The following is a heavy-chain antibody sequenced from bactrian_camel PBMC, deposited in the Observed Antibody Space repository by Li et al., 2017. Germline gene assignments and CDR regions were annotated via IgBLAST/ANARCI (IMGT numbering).Heavy chain of an antibody. J-gene: IGHJ4*01. CDR3: AIDFRPDGPNCEGSGY. CDR2: IDRDGTT. Sequence: QVQLVESGGDSVQAGGTLRLSCVASGRTDSIDSLITMGWLRQAPGKEREGVAVIDRDGTTAYADSVKGRFTISLDNVKNTVYLQMNSLKPEDTAMYFCAIDFRPDGPNCEGSGYWGQGTQVTVS. V-gene: IGHV3S53*01. CDR1: GRTDSIDSLIT. D-gene: IGHD3*01.